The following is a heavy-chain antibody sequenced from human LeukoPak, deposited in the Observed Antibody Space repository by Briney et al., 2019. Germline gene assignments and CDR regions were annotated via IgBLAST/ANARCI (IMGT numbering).Heavy chain of an antibody. CDR1: GYSFTNYW. CDR2: IYPGDSDT. V-gene: IGHV5-51*01. CDR3: ARRSNYYYGMGV. Sequence: GEPLKISCKGSGYSFTNYWIGWVRQLPGKGLEWMGIIYPGDSDTRYSPFFQGQVTISADKSISTAYLQWSSLKALDTAIYYCARRSNYYYGMGVWGQGTTVTVSS. D-gene: IGHD2-15*01. J-gene: IGHJ6*02.